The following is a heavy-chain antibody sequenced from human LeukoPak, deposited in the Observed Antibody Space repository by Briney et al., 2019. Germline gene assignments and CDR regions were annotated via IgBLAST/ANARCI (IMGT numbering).Heavy chain of an antibody. Sequence: GGSLRLSCAASGFTFSSYGMHWVRQAPGKGLEWVAVISYDGSNKYYADSVKGRFTISRDNSKNTLYLQMYSLRAEDTAVYYCAKVPADPSEPLPPHAFDIWGQGTMVTVSS. CDR3: AKVPADPSEPLPPHAFDI. V-gene: IGHV3-30*18. D-gene: IGHD2-2*01. J-gene: IGHJ3*02. CDR1: GFTFSSYG. CDR2: ISYDGSNK.